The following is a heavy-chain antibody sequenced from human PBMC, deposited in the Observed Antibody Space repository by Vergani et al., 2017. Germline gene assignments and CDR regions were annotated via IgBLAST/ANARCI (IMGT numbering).Heavy chain of an antibody. D-gene: IGHD6-13*01. J-gene: IGHJ5*01. CDR1: GGSISSGSYY. V-gene: IGHV4-61*02. CDR2: IYTSGST. CDR3: ASQRRVHSSTWYNWFDP. Sequence: QVQLQESGPGLVKPSQTLSLTCTVSGGSISSGSYYWSWIRQPAGKGLEWIGRIYTSGSTNYNPSLKSRVTISVDTSKNQFSLKLSSVTAADTAVYYCASQRRVHSSTWYNWFDPGGEGTLVTVSS.